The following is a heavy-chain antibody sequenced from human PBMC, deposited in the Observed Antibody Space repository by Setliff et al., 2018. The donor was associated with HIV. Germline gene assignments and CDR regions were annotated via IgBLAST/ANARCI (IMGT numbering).Heavy chain of an antibody. CDR3: ARDPSSSGWSEGLYYFDS. CDR1: GGSLSDHY. Sequence: SETLSLTCAVYGGSLSDHYWSWIRQPPGKGLEWIGEINHSGSTNYNPSLRSRVSISVDTSKNQFCLRLSFVTAADTAVYYCARDPSSSGWSEGLYYFDSWGRGTLVTVSS. D-gene: IGHD6-19*01. V-gene: IGHV4-34*01. J-gene: IGHJ4*02. CDR2: INHSGST.